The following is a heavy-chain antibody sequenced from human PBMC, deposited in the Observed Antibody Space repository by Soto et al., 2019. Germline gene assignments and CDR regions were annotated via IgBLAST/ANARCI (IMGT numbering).Heavy chain of an antibody. CDR3: ARVAGRFWYFDL. CDR2: INPSTGST. Sequence: ASVKVSCKASGYTFSNYYMHWVRQAPGQGLEWMGIINPSTGSTTYAQNFQGRVTMTRDTSTSTVYVELSSLRSEDTAVYYCARVAGRFWYFDLWGRGTLVTVSS. CDR1: GYTFSNYY. J-gene: IGHJ2*01. V-gene: IGHV1-46*01.